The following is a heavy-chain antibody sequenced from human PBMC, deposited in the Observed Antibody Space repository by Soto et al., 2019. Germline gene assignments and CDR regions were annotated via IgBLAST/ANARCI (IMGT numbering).Heavy chain of an antibody. J-gene: IGHJ4*02. CDR2: MNPNSGNT. D-gene: IGHD6-13*01. CDR3: AYLAAAGTGSVDY. CDR1: GYTFTSYD. Sequence: GASVKVSCKASGYTFTSYDINWVRQATGQGLEWMGWMNPNSGNTGYAQKFQGRVTMTRNTSISTAYMELSSLRSEDTAVYYCAYLAAAGTGSVDYWGQGTLVTVSS. V-gene: IGHV1-8*01.